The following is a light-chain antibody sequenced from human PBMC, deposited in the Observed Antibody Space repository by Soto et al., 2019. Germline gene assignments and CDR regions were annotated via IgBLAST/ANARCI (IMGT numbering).Light chain of an antibody. CDR1: TSDVGGYNY. V-gene: IGLV2-14*01. CDR2: EVS. Sequence: QSALTQPASVSGSPGQSITISCTGTTSDVGGYNYVSWYQQHPGKARKLMIYEVSNRPSGVSNRFSGSKSGNTASLTISGLQAEDEADYYCSSYTSSIIDYVFGTGTQVTVL. CDR3: SSYTSSIIDYV. J-gene: IGLJ1*01.